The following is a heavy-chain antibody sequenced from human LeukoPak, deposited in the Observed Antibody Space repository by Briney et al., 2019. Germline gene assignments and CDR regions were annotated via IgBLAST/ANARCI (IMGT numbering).Heavy chain of an antibody. CDR3: ARDLFPNDYADYVVAFDI. V-gene: IGHV1-2*02. J-gene: IGHJ3*02. D-gene: IGHD4-17*01. Sequence: ASVKVSCKASGYTFTGYYMHWVRQAPGQGLEWMGWINPNSGGTNYAQKFQGRVTMTRDTSISTAYMELSRLRSDDTAVYYCARDLFPNDYADYVVAFDIWGQGTMVTVSS. CDR2: INPNSGGT. CDR1: GYTFTGYY.